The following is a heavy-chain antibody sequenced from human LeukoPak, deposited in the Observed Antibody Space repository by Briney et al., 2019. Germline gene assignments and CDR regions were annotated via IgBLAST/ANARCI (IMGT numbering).Heavy chain of an antibody. CDR3: LRGDVRDY. J-gene: IGHJ4*02. V-gene: IGHV3-11*06. CDR1: GFTFSDSY. Sequence: GGSLRLSCAASGFTFSDSYMSWIRQAAGKGLEWISYISSTSSHTNYADSVKGRFTISRDNAKRSLYLQMNSLRAEDTAVYYCLRGDVRDYWGQGTLVTVSS. CDR2: ISSTSSHT. D-gene: IGHD2-21*01.